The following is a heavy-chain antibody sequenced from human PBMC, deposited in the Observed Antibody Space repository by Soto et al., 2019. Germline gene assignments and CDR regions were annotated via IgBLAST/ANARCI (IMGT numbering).Heavy chain of an antibody. V-gene: IGHV4-59*12. D-gene: IGHD2-2*01. J-gene: IGHJ4*01. Sequence: SETCCHTWSVSGGFMSRDSCRWIRQLPGKGLEWIGYIYYSGSTNYNPSLKSRVTISVDTSKNQFSLKLSSVTAADTAVYYYAKVPDYWARGIQVLVSA. CDR3: AKVPDY. CDR1: GGFMSRDS. CDR2: IYYSGST.